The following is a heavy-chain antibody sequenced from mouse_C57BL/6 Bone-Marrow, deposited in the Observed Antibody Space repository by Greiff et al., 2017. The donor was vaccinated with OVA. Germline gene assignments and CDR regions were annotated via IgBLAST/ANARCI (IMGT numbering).Heavy chain of an antibody. V-gene: IGHV14-4*01. CDR3: TTRGYYPYWYFDV. D-gene: IGHD2-3*01. CDR1: GFNIKDDY. J-gene: IGHJ1*03. Sequence: EVQLQQSGAELVRPGASVKLSCTASGFNIKDDYMHWVKQRPEQGLEWIGWIDPENGDTEYASKFQGKATITADTSSNTAYLQLSSLTSEDTAVYYCTTRGYYPYWYFDVWGTGTTVTVSS. CDR2: IDPENGDT.